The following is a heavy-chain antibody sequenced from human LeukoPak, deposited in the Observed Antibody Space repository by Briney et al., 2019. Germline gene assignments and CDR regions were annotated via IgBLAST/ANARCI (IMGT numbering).Heavy chain of an antibody. CDR3: ARDCSSTSCYADRGFDP. CDR1: GYTFTSYD. V-gene: IGHV1-8*03. Sequence: ASVKVSCKASGYTFTSYDINWVRQATGQGLEWMGWMNPNSGNTGYAQKFQGRVTITRNTSISTAYMELSSLRSEDTAVYYCARDCSSTSCYADRGFDPWGQGTLVTVSS. CDR2: MNPNSGNT. D-gene: IGHD2-2*01. J-gene: IGHJ5*02.